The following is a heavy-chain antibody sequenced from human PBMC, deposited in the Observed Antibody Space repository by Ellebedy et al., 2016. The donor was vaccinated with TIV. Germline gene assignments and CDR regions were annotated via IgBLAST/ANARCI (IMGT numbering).Heavy chain of an antibody. V-gene: IGHV3-48*04. J-gene: IGHJ3*02. D-gene: IGHD7-27*01. CDR1: GFSFRNYW. CDR3: ARDMAWGNERVNDAFDI. CDR2: ISGSSITL. Sequence: GESLKISCAASGFSFRNYWMNWVRQAPGKGLEWISYISGSSITLYYSDSVKGRFTISRDNAKNLLYLQMNGLRADDTAVYFCARDMAWGNERVNDAFDIWGHGTLVTVSS.